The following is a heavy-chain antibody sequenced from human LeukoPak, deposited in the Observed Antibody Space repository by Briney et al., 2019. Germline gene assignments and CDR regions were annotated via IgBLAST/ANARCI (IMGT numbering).Heavy chain of an antibody. Sequence: SETLSLTCTVSGGSISSSSYYWGWIRQPPGKGLEWIGSIYYSGSTYYNPSLKSRVTISVDTSKNQFSPKLSSVTAADTAVYYCARHGVVVPAAYYYYYYMDVWGKGTTVTVSS. CDR2: IYYSGST. J-gene: IGHJ6*03. V-gene: IGHV4-39*01. CDR3: ARHGVVVPAAYYYYYYMDV. CDR1: GGSISSSSYY. D-gene: IGHD2-2*01.